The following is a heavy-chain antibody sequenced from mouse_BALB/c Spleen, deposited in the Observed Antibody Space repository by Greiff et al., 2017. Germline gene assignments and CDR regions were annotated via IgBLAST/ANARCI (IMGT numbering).Heavy chain of an antibody. CDR2: ISYSGST. J-gene: IGHJ2*01. D-gene: IGHD2-3*01. V-gene: IGHV3-2*02. Sequence: EVKLMESGPGLVKPSQSLSLTCTVTGYSITSDYAWNWIRQFPGNKLEWMGYISYSGSTSYNPSLKSRISITRDTSKNQFFLQLNSVTTEDTATFYCARWLLHFDYWGQGTTLTVSS. CDR3: ARWLLHFDY. CDR1: GYSITSDYA.